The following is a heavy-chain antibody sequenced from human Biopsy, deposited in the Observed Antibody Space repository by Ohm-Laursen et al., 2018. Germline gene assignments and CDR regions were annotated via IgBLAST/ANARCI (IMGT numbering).Heavy chain of an antibody. CDR2: IIPIFQTT. CDR3: ATVRGLVWFGELIA. Sequence: GASVKVSCKASGYTFTSYGISWVRLAPGHGLEFVGGIIPIFQTTHYAQSFQGRVTIVADKSTSTAYMELSSLRSDDTAIYYCATVRGLVWFGELIAWGQGTLVTVSS. V-gene: IGHV1-69*06. J-gene: IGHJ5*02. CDR1: GYTFTSYG. D-gene: IGHD3-10*01.